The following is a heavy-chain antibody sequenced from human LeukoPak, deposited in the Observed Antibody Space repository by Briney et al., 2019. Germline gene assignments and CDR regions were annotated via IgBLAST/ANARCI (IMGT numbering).Heavy chain of an antibody. CDR3: AREVVPAATAGWFDP. CDR1: GGSISSYY. V-gene: IGHV4-59*12. Sequence: TTSETLSLTCTVSGGSISSYYWSWIRQPPGKGLEWIGYIYYSGSTNYNPSLKSRVTISVDKSKNQFSLKLSSVTAADTAVYYCAREVVPAATAGWFDPWGQGTLVTVSS. J-gene: IGHJ5*02. CDR2: IYYSGST. D-gene: IGHD2-2*01.